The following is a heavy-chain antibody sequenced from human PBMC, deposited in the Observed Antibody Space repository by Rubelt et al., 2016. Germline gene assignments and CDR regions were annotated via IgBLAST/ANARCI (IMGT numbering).Heavy chain of an antibody. J-gene: IGHJ3*02. Sequence: QLQLVESGGGVVQPGRSLRLSCAASGFTFSSYGMHWVRQAPGTGLAWVAVIWYDGSNKYYADSVKGRFTISRDNSKNTLYLQMNSLRAEDTAVYYCARDFQWGYSSPGDAFDIWGQGTMVTVSS. CDR1: GFTFSSYG. D-gene: IGHD6-13*01. V-gene: IGHV3-33*01. CDR2: IWYDGSNK. CDR3: ARDFQWGYSSPGDAFDI.